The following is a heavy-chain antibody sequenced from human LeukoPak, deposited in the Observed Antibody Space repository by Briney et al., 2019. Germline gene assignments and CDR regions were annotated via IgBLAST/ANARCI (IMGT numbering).Heavy chain of an antibody. J-gene: IGHJ4*02. CDR2: ISYDGSNK. Sequence: PGGSLRLSRAASGFTFSSYAMHWVRQAPGKGLEWVAVISYDGSNKYYADSVKGRFTISRDNSKNTLYLQMNSLRAEDTAVYYCARDPESKDYDFWSGYLDYWGQGTLVTVSS. D-gene: IGHD3-3*01. CDR3: ARDPESKDYDFWSGYLDY. V-gene: IGHV3-30-3*01. CDR1: GFTFSSYA.